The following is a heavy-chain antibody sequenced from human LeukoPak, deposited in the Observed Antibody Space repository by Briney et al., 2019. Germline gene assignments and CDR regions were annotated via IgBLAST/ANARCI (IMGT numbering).Heavy chain of an antibody. J-gene: IGHJ2*01. V-gene: IGHV1-46*01. Sequence: ASVKVSCKASGYTFTSYYMHWVRQAPGQGLEWMGMINPSGGSTSYAQKFQGRVTMTRDRSTSTVYMELSSLRSEDTAVYYCARALTIFGGTRHFDLWGRGTLVTVSS. CDR1: GYTFTSYY. CDR3: ARALTIFGGTRHFDL. D-gene: IGHD3-3*01. CDR2: INPSGGST.